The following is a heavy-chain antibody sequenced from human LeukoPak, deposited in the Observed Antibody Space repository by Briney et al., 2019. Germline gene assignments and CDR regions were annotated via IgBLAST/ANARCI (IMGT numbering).Heavy chain of an antibody. D-gene: IGHD3-16*02. Sequence: SETLSLTCTVSGGSISSSSYYWGWIRQPPGKGLEWIGSIYYSGSTYYNPSLKSRVTISVDTSKNQFSLKLSSVTAADTAVYYCARHQRDYVWGSYRYPFDYWGQGTLVTVSS. CDR3: ARHQRDYVWGSYRYPFDY. CDR1: GGSISSSSYY. J-gene: IGHJ4*02. CDR2: IYYSGST. V-gene: IGHV4-39*01.